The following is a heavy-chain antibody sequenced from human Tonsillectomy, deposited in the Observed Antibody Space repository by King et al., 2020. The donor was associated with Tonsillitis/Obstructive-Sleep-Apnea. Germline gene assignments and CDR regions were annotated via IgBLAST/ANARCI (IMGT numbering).Heavy chain of an antibody. D-gene: IGHD3-3*01. CDR1: GFTFSSYA. J-gene: IGHJ4*02. Sequence: QLVQSGGGVVQPGRSLRLSCAASGFTFSSYAMHWVRQAPGKGLEWVAVISYDGSNKYYADSVKGRFTISRDNSKKTLYLQMNSLRAEDTAVYYCERGPMDFWSGYFDYWGQGTLVTVSS. CDR2: ISYDGSNK. CDR3: ERGPMDFWSGYFDY. V-gene: IGHV3-30*04.